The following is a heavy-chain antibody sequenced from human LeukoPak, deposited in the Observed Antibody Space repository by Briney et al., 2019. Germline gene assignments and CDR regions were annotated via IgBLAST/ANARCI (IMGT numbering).Heavy chain of an antibody. J-gene: IGHJ4*02. CDR1: GYDFSTYW. V-gene: IGHV5-51*01. Sequence: GESLKISCKGLGYDFSTYWNAWVRQRPGKGLEWMGIIYPGGSETRYDPSFQGQVTISADRSTSTAYLQWSSLRASDTAMYYCARASRDGYNQNYDHWGQGTLVTVSS. D-gene: IGHD5-24*01. CDR2: IYPGGSET. CDR3: ARASRDGYNQNYDH.